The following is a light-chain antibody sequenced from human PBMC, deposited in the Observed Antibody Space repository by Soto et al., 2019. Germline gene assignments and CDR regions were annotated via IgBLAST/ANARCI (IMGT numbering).Light chain of an antibody. J-gene: IGKJ3*01. CDR1: QSISTY. CDR2: DAS. V-gene: IGKV3-11*01. CDR3: QQRRNWPLMFT. Sequence: DIVLTQSPATLSLSPGERATLSCRASQSISTYLAWYQQKPGQAPRLLIYDASNRATGIPARFSGSGSGTDFTLTISSLEPEDFAVYYCQQRRNWPLMFTFGPGTKVDI.